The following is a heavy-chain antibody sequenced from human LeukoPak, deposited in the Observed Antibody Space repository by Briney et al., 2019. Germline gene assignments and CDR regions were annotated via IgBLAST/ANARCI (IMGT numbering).Heavy chain of an antibody. Sequence: GGSLRLSCAASGFTFSSYWMSWVRQAPGKGLEWVANIKQDGSEKYYVDSVKGRFTISRDNAKNTLYLQMNSLRAEDTAVYYCARSNSDAAMVPYYYYYYMDVWGKGTTVTISS. CDR2: IKQDGSEK. D-gene: IGHD5-18*01. CDR1: GFTFSSYW. CDR3: ARSNSDAAMVPYYYYYYMDV. V-gene: IGHV3-7*01. J-gene: IGHJ6*03.